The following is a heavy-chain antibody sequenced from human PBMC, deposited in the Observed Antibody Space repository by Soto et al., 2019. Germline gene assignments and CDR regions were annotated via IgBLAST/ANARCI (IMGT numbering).Heavy chain of an antibody. CDR3: AGDGGDCGYRLIYYYYIGMDV. CDR2: INIGSGNT. Sequence: ASVKVSCQGSGYAFSSYSMHLVRQGPRQRLEWMGWINIGSGNTEYSQNFQDRITITRDTSASTVYMELSSLRSEDTAVYYCAGDGGDCGYRLIYYYYIGMDVWGQGTTVTVSS. J-gene: IGHJ6*02. CDR1: GYAFSSYS. D-gene: IGHD2-21*02. V-gene: IGHV1-3*04.